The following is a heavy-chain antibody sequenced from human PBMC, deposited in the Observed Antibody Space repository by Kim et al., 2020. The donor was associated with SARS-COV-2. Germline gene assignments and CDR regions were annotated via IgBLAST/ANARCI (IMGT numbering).Heavy chain of an antibody. J-gene: IGHJ4*02. V-gene: IGHV3-15*01. CDR1: GFTFNDAW. CDR2: IKTKADGETT. CDR3: TAGTGY. Sequence: GGSLRLSCAASGFTFNDAWMSWVRQAPGKGLEWVGRIKTKADGETTDFAAPVKGRFTISRDDSKNTLSLQMNSLKIEDTADYYCTAGTGYWGPGTLVT.